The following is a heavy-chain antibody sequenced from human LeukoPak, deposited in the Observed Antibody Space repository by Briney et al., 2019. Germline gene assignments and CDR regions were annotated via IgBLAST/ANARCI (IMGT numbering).Heavy chain of an antibody. CDR3: ASYSRGINAFDI. Sequence: ASVKVSCKVSGYTLTELSMHWGRQAPGKGLEWMGGFDPEDGETIYAQKFQGRVTMTEDTSTDTAYMELSSLRSEDTAVYYCASYSRGINAFDIWGQGTMVTVSS. J-gene: IGHJ3*02. CDR2: FDPEDGET. CDR1: GYTLTELS. V-gene: IGHV1-24*01. D-gene: IGHD2-15*01.